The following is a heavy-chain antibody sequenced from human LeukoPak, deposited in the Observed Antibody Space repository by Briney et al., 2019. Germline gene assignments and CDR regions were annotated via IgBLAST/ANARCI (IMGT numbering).Heavy chain of an antibody. CDR1: GYTFSNYG. Sequence: ASVKVSCKASGYTFSNYGISWVRQAPGQGPEWLGWISAYNGNTHYAQKLQGRVTLTTDTSTSTAYMEVRSLRSDDTAVYFCARVIPDYYDSSGYPLFFDYWGQGTLVTVSS. D-gene: IGHD3-22*01. CDR2: ISAYNGNT. V-gene: IGHV1-18*01. CDR3: ARVIPDYYDSSGYPLFFDY. J-gene: IGHJ4*02.